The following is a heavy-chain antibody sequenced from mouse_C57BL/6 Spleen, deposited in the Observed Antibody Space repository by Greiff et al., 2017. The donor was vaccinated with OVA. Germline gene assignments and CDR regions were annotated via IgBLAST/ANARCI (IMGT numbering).Heavy chain of an antibody. CDR2: IYPGDGDT. V-gene: IGHV1-82*01. J-gene: IGHJ4*01. Sequence: VQLQQSGPELVKPGASVKISCKASGYAFSSSWMNWVKQRPGKGLEWIGRIYPGDGDTNYNGKFKGKATLTADKSSSTAYMQLSSLTSEDSAVYFCARERNSNFYYAMDYWGQGTSVTVSS. CDR1: GYAFSSSW. CDR3: ARERNSNFYYAMDY. D-gene: IGHD2-5*01.